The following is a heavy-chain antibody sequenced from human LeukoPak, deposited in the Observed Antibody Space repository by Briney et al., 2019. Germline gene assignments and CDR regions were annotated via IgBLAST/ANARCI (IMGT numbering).Heavy chain of an antibody. D-gene: IGHD6-13*01. CDR2: INPNSGGT. CDR3: ARHIRGIAEFNWFDP. V-gene: IGHV1-2*02. J-gene: IGHJ5*02. Sequence: ASVKVSCKASGYTFTGYYMHWVRQAPGQGLEWMGWINPNSGGTNYAQKFQGRVTMTRDTSISTAYMELSRLRSDDTAVYYCARHIRGIAEFNWFDPWGQGTLVTVSS. CDR1: GYTFTGYY.